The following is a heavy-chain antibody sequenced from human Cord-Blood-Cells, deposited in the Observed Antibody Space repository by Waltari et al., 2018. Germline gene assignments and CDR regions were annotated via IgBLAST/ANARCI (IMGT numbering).Heavy chain of an antibody. CDR1: GFTFCSYD. Sequence: EVKLVESGGGLVQPGGSLRLSCGASGFTFCSYDMHWFRQATGKGLEGVSAIGTAGDTYYPGSVKGRFTISRENAKNSLYLQMNSLRAGDTAVYYCARGSSSSPYWYFDLWGRGTLVTVSS. CDR2: IGTAGDT. J-gene: IGHJ2*01. V-gene: IGHV3-13*01. D-gene: IGHD6-13*01. CDR3: ARGSSSSPYWYFDL.